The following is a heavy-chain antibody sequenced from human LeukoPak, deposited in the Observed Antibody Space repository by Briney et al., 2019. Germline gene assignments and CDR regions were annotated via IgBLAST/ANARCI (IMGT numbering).Heavy chain of an antibody. CDR1: GGTFSSYA. CDR3: ARDGSLGYCSSTSCYTLWYFDL. J-gene: IGHJ2*01. D-gene: IGHD2-2*02. CDR2: IIPIFGTA. V-gene: IGHV1-69*13. Sequence: SVKVSCKASGGTFSSYAISWVRQAPGQGLEWMGGIIPIFGTANYAQKFQGRVTITADESTSTAYMELSSLRSEDTAVYYCARDGSLGYCSSTSCYTLWYFDLWGRGTLVTVSS.